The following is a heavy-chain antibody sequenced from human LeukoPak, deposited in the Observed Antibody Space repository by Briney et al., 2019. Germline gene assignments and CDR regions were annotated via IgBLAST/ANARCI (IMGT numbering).Heavy chain of an antibody. CDR2: ISFDGSNK. J-gene: IGHJ5*02. CDR3: AREELGSSLGFDP. Sequence: PGGSLRLSCAASGFTFSSYTIHWVRQPPCKGLEWVAVISFDGSNKYYADSVKGRFTISRDNSKNTLYLQMNSLRAEDTAVYYCAREELGSSLGFDPWGQGTLVTVSS. V-gene: IGHV3-30-3*01. D-gene: IGHD3-16*01. CDR1: GFTFSSYT.